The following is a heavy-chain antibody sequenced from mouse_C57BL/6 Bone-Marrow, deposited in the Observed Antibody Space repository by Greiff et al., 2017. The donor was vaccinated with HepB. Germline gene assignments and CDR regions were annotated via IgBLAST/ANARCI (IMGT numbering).Heavy chain of an antibody. CDR2: ISYSGST. CDR3: ARYDYYGSPYWYFDV. V-gene: IGHV3-8*01. D-gene: IGHD1-1*01. Sequence: EVKLVESGPGLAKPSQTLSLTCSVTGYSITSDYWNWIRKFPGNKLEYMGYISYSGSTYYNTSLKSRISITRDTSKNQYYLQLNSVTTEDTATYYCARYDYYGSPYWYFDVWGTGTTVTVSS. CDR1: GYSITSDY. J-gene: IGHJ1*03.